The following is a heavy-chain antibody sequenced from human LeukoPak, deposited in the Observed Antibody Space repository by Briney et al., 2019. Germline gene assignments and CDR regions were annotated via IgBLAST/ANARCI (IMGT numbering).Heavy chain of an antibody. Sequence: GGSLRLSCAASGFTFDDYGMSWVRQAPGKGLEWVSGINWNGGSTGYADSVKGRFTISRDNAKNSLYLHMNSLRAEDTGVYYYARALYDATGYYYVGFDYWGQGALVTVSS. V-gene: IGHV3-20*04. CDR3: ARALYDATGYYYVGFDY. CDR2: INWNGGST. CDR1: GFTFDDYG. D-gene: IGHD3-22*01. J-gene: IGHJ4*02.